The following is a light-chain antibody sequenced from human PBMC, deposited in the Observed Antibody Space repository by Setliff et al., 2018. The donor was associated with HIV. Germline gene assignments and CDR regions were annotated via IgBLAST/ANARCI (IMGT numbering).Light chain of an antibody. Sequence: QSALAQPASVSGSPGQSITISCTGNSSDVGGYDYVSWYQQHPGKAPKLIIYEVTYRPSGVSNRFSGFKSGNTASLTISGLQAEDEADYYCSSYRTNSRVVFGGGTK. J-gene: IGLJ2*01. CDR2: EVT. CDR1: SSDVGGYDY. V-gene: IGLV2-14*01. CDR3: SSYRTNSRVV.